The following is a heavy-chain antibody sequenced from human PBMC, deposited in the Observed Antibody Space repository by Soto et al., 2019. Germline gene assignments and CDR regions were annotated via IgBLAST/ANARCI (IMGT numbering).Heavy chain of an antibody. D-gene: IGHD3-22*01. Sequence: KTXATLSLTCAVYGGCFSGYYWSWIRQPPGKGLEWIGEINHSGSTNYNPSLKSRVTISVDTSKNQFSLKLSSVTAADTAVYYCASGRRAITTTIISTLRPYYYYGMDVWGQGTTVTVSS. CDR2: INHSGST. V-gene: IGHV4-34*01. J-gene: IGHJ6*02. CDR3: ASGRRAITTTIISTLRPYYYYGMDV. CDR1: GGCFSGYY.